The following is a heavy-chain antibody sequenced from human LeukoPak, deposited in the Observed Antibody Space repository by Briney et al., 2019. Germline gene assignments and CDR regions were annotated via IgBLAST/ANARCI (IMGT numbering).Heavy chain of an antibody. J-gene: IGHJ4*02. CDR1: GFTFRSYG. CDR2: TSYDGSNK. Sequence: GVSLRLSCVVSGFTFRSYGMHWVRQAPGKGLEWLAGTSYDGSNKYYGDSVKGRITIFRENSKNRLELQMSSLTAEDTAVYYCAKERSPYSGYDTGFDYWGQGTLVTVAS. CDR3: AKERSPYSGYDTGFDY. D-gene: IGHD5-12*01. V-gene: IGHV3-30*18.